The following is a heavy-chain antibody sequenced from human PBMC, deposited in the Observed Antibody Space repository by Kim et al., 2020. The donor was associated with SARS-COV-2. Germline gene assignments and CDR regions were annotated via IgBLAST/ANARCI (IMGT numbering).Heavy chain of an antibody. Sequence: SETLSLTCTVSGGSISSYYWSWIRQPPGKRLEWIGYIYYSGSTNYNPSLKSRVTISVDTSKNQFSLKLSSVTAADTAVYYCARGLVGYCSGGSCYWFDPWGQGTLVTVSS. CDR1: GGSISSYY. D-gene: IGHD2-15*01. J-gene: IGHJ5*02. CDR2: IYYSGST. CDR3: ARGLVGYCSGGSCYWFDP. V-gene: IGHV4-59*01.